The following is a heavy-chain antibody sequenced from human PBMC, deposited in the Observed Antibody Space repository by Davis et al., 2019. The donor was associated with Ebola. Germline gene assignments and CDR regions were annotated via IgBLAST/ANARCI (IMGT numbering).Heavy chain of an antibody. J-gene: IGHJ6*02. Sequence: SETLSLTCAVYGGSFSGYYWSWIRQPPGKGLEWIGEINHSGSTNYNPSLKSRVTITVDTSKNQFSLKLSSVTAADTAVYYCARATIFGVVTDYGMDVWGQGTTVTVSS. CDR1: GGSFSGYY. D-gene: IGHD3-3*01. V-gene: IGHV4-34*01. CDR3: ARATIFGVVTDYGMDV. CDR2: INHSGST.